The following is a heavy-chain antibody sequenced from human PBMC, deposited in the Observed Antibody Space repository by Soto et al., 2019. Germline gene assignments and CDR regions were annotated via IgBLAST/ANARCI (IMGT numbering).Heavy chain of an antibody. Sequence: GGSLRLSCTASGFTFSSHAMTWVRQAPGKGLEWVSGLSDSGGSIYYADSVKGRFTISRDNSMNTLYLQMKTLRAEDTAVYYCAKVSSGWYAGFFDLWGQGTLVTVS. J-gene: IGHJ4*02. CDR1: GFTFSSHA. V-gene: IGHV3-23*01. CDR2: LSDSGGSI. CDR3: AKVSSGWYAGFFDL. D-gene: IGHD2-8*01.